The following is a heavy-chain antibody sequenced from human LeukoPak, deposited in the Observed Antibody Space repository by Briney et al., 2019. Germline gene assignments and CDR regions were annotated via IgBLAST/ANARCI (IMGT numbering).Heavy chain of an antibody. V-gene: IGHV4-4*07. CDR3: ARCTGSSWYCDYFDY. D-gene: IGHD6-13*01. Sequence: SETLSLTCTVSGGSISSYYWSWIRQPAGKGLEWIGRIYSSGSTNYNPSLKSRVTMSVDTSKNQFSLKLSSVTAADTAVYYCARCTGSSWYCDYFDYWGQGTLVTVSS. CDR2: IYSSGST. CDR1: GGSISSYY. J-gene: IGHJ4*02.